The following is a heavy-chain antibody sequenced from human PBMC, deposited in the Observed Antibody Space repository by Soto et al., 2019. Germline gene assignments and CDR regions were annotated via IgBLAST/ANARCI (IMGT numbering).Heavy chain of an antibody. CDR1: AYIFTNYS. J-gene: IGHJ6*02. Sequence: GASVKVSCKASAYIFTNYSIHCVRQAPGQRLEWMGWINAANGNTKYSQKFQDRVTITRDTSATTSYMELSSLRSEDTAVYYCARAPLRYFDWSYGLDVWGQGTTVTVSS. V-gene: IGHV1-3*01. CDR3: ARAPLRYFDWSYGLDV. D-gene: IGHD3-9*01. CDR2: INAANGNT.